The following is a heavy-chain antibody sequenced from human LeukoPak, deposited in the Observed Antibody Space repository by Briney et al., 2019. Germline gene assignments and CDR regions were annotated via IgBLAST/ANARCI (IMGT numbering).Heavy chain of an antibody. CDR2: IRYDGSNK. D-gene: IGHD3-3*01. J-gene: IGHJ4*02. CDR3: AKNQYYDFWSGYGGGYFDY. Sequence: QPGGSLRLSCAASGFTFSSYGMHWVRQAPGKGLEWVAFIRYDGSNKYYADSVKGRFTISRDNSKNTLYLQMNSLRAEDTAVYYCAKNQYYDFWSGYGGGYFDYWGQGTLVTVSS. CDR1: GFTFSSYG. V-gene: IGHV3-30*02.